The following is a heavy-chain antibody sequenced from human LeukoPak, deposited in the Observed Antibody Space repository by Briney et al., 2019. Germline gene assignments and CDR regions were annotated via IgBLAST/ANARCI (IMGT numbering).Heavy chain of an antibody. CDR1: GFTFSSYA. V-gene: IGHV3-30*04. CDR3: ATDLIHYYASGAKT. J-gene: IGHJ5*02. CDR2: ISYDGSNK. Sequence: GGSLRLSCAASGFTFSSYAMHWVRQAPGKGLEWVAVISYDGSNKYYADSVKGRFTISRDNSKNTLYLQMNSLRVEDSAVYYCATDLIHYYASGAKTWGQGTLVTVSS. D-gene: IGHD3-10*01.